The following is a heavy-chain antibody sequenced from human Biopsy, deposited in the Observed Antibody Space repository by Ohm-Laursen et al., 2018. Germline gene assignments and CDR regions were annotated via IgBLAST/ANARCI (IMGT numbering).Heavy chain of an antibody. V-gene: IGHV4-59*01. J-gene: IGHJ6*02. CDR1: GGSISSDY. Sequence: GTLSLTCTVSGGSISSDYWSWIRQPPGKGLEWIGHIYYSVMTNYNPSLQSRVSISVDTSRNQVSLTLRSVTAADTAVYYCARATNSTGWPYYYFYGMDVWGQGTTVTVSS. D-gene: IGHD2/OR15-2a*01. CDR2: IYYSVMT. CDR3: ARATNSTGWPYYYFYGMDV.